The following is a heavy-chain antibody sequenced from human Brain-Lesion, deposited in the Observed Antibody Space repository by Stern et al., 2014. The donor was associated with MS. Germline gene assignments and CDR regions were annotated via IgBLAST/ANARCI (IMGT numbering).Heavy chain of an antibody. CDR2: IDPSDSNP. Sequence: VQLVESGAEVKKPGESLRISCGGSGCSFTSYWISWVRQIPGKGLEWMGRIDPSDSNPNYSPSFQGHVTISADKSINTAYLDWRSLKASDTAMYYCARHMGEGLSIDYWGQGTLVTVSS. D-gene: IGHD3-16*01. CDR3: ARHMGEGLSIDY. V-gene: IGHV5-10-1*03. CDR1: GCSFTSYW. J-gene: IGHJ4*02.